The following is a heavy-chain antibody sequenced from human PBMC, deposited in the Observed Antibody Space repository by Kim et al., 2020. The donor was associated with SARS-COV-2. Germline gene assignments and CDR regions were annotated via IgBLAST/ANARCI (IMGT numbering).Heavy chain of an antibody. J-gene: IGHJ6*02. CDR2: ISSSSSYI. CDR3: ARGLYCSSTSCYEEDYYYYGMDV. V-gene: IGHV3-21*01. D-gene: IGHD2-2*01. Sequence: GGSLRLSCAASGFTFSSYSMNWVRQAPGKGLEWVSSISSSSSYIYYADSVKGRFTISRDNAKNSLYLQMNSLRAEDTAVYYCARGLYCSSTSCYEEDYYYYGMDVWGQGTTVTVSS. CDR1: GFTFSSYS.